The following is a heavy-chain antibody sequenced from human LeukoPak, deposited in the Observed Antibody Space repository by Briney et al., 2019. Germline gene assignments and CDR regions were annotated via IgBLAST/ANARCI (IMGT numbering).Heavy chain of an antibody. CDR2: IYHSGST. D-gene: IGHD6-6*01. J-gene: IGHJ5*02. Sequence: SETLSLTCTVSGYSISINYYWGWIRQPPGKGLEWIGSIYHSGSTYYNPSLKSRVTISLDTSENQFSLKLTSVTAADTAVYYCASSYSSSSGWFAPWGQGTLVTVSS. CDR3: ASSYSSSSGWFAP. CDR1: GYSISINYY. V-gene: IGHV4-38-2*02.